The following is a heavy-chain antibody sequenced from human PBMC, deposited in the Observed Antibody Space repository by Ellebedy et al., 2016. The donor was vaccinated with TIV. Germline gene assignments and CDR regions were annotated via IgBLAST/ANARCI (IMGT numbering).Heavy chain of an antibody. Sequence: AASVKVSCKASGYTFTGYYIHWVRQAPGQGLEWMGWINPYSGGTNYAQRFQGRVTMTRDTSISTAYMELSRLISDDTAVYYCARGGIVDTGPYNWFDPWGQGTLVTVSS. CDR2: INPYSGGT. CDR3: ARGGIVDTGPYNWFDP. D-gene: IGHD1-26*01. V-gene: IGHV1-2*02. J-gene: IGHJ5*02. CDR1: GYTFTGYY.